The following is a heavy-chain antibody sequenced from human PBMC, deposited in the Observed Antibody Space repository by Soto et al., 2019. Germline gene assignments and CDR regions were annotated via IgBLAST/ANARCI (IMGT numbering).Heavy chain of an antibody. CDR1: GGSTSSDNY. V-gene: IGHV4-30-4*01. Sequence: TLSLTCAVSGGSTSSDNYWSWIRQPPGKGLEWIGHIYYSGNTDYNPSLKSRLAISIDTSKNQFSLKLSSVTAADTAVYFCAREGGESSDGLYYFDSWGQGSLVTVSS. J-gene: IGHJ4*02. D-gene: IGHD3-16*01. CDR2: IYYSGNT. CDR3: AREGGESSDGLYYFDS.